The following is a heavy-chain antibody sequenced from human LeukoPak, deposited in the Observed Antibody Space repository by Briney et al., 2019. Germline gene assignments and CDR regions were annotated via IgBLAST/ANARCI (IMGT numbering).Heavy chain of an antibody. D-gene: IGHD4-17*01. J-gene: IGHJ4*02. CDR3: VKEMTTVTTGGFDY. V-gene: IGHV1-3*01. CDR1: GYTFTSYA. Sequence: ASVKVSCKASGYTFTSYAMHWVRQAPGQRLEWMGWINAGNGNTKYSQKFQGRVTITRDTSTSTAYMELSSLRSEDTAVYYCVKEMTTVTTGGFDYWGEGTLVTVSS. CDR2: INAGNGNT.